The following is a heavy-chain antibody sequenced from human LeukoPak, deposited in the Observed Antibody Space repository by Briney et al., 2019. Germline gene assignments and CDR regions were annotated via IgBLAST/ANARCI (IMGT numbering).Heavy chain of an antibody. D-gene: IGHD2-15*01. V-gene: IGHV4-38-2*01. CDR3: ARPAATGYYFDY. Sequence: ETLSLTCSVSRGSISSYYWGWIRQPPGKGLEWIGSIYHSGSTYYNPSLKSRVTISVDTSKNQFSLKLSSVTAADTAVYYCARPAATGYYFDYWGQGTLVTVSS. CDR2: IYHSGST. J-gene: IGHJ4*02. CDR1: RGSISSYY.